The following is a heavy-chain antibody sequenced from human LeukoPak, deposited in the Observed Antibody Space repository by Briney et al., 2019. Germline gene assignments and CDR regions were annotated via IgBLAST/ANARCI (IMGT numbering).Heavy chain of an antibody. Sequence: SETLSLTCAVYGGSFSGYYWSWIRQPPGKGLEWIGEINHSGSTNYNPSLKSRVTISVDTSKNQFSLKLSSVTAADTAVYYCARLVTYYYDSSGYYASSYYMDVWGKGTTVTISS. D-gene: IGHD3-22*01. V-gene: IGHV4-34*01. J-gene: IGHJ6*03. CDR2: INHSGST. CDR3: ARLVTYYYDSSGYYASSYYMDV. CDR1: GGSFSGYY.